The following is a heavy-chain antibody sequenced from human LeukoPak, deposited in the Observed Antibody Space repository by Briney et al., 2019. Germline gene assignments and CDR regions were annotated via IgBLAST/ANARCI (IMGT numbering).Heavy chain of an antibody. V-gene: IGHV4-4*07. J-gene: IGHJ3*02. CDR3: ARGQAAAGGVAFDI. CDR1: GGSISSYY. Sequence: SETLSLTCTVSGGSISSYYWSWIRQPAGKGLEWIGRIYTSGSTNYNPSLKSRVTMSVDTSKNQFSLKLSSVTAADTAVYYCARGQAAAGGVAFDIWGQGTMVTVSS. D-gene: IGHD6-25*01. CDR2: IYTSGST.